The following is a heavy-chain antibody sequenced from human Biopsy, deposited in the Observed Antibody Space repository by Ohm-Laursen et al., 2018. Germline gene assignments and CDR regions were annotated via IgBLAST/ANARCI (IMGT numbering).Heavy chain of an antibody. CDR3: ARESALAGDFDS. CDR2: ISNIGST. V-gene: IGHV4-59*01. D-gene: IGHD6-19*01. J-gene: IGHJ4*02. Sequence: SQTLSLTRNVSGGDINNYYWSWIRQPPGKGLEWLGYISNIGSTNYNPSLKSRVTISVDTSKNHFSLKLTSVTAADTAVYYCARESALAGDFDSWGQGTLVTVSS. CDR1: GGDINNYY.